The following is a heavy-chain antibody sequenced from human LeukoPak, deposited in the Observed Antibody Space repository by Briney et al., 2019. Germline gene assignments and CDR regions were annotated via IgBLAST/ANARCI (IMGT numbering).Heavy chain of an antibody. J-gene: IGHJ4*02. CDR1: GGSFSSDDYY. D-gene: IGHD3-22*01. CDR3: ARGGYDNFDY. CDR2: VSHSGST. V-gene: IGHV4-30-2*01. Sequence: SETLSLTCIVSGGSFSSDDYYWSWIRQPPGKGLEWIGYVSHSGSTSYNPSLKSRVTISLDRSKNQFSLKLSSVTAADTAVYYCARGGYDNFDYWGQGTLVTVSS.